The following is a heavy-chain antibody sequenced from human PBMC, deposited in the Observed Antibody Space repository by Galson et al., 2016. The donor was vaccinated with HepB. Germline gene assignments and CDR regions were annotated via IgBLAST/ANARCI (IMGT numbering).Heavy chain of an antibody. D-gene: IGHD4-17*01. J-gene: IGHJ6*03. CDR3: AREGTYGDSEFYYHYFMDV. CDR2: ISSSSTYI. Sequence: SLRLSCAASGFTFSSYSMNWVRQAPGKGLEWVSSISSSSTYIYYADSLRGRFTISRDNAKNSVYLQMNSLRVEDTAVYYCAREGTYGDSEFYYHYFMDVWGQGTTVTVSS. V-gene: IGHV3-21*01. CDR1: GFTFSSYS.